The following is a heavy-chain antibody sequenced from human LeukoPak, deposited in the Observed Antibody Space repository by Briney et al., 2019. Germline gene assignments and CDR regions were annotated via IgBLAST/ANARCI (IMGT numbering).Heavy chain of an antibody. CDR1: GFTFSSYG. Sequence: GRSLRLSCAASGFTFSSYGMHWVRQAPGKGLEWVAVIWYDGSNKYYADSVKGRFTISRDNSKNTLYLQMSSLRAEDTAVYYCAKGDYYDSSGYPDYWGQGTLVTVSS. CDR2: IWYDGSNK. D-gene: IGHD3-22*01. CDR3: AKGDYYDSSGYPDY. J-gene: IGHJ4*02. V-gene: IGHV3-33*06.